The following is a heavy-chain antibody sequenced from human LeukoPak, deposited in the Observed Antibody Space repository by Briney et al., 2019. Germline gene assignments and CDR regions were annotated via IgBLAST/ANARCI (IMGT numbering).Heavy chain of an antibody. Sequence: GGSLRLSCAASGINFSNYAMSWVRQAPGKGLEWVSTISGSGGITYYADSVKGRFTISRDNSKNTVNLQMNSLRGEDTALYYCAKDYQGVKTLATITLFDYWGQGTLVTVSS. J-gene: IGHJ4*02. CDR2: ISGSGGIT. CDR1: GINFSNYA. CDR3: AKDYQGVKTLATITLFDY. D-gene: IGHD2-8*01. V-gene: IGHV3-23*01.